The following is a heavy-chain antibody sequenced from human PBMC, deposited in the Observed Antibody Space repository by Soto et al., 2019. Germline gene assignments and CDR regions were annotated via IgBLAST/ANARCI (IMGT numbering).Heavy chain of an antibody. J-gene: IGHJ4*02. CDR2: IKQDGSEK. CDR3: ARDRGGDYPDY. CDR1: GFTFSSYW. V-gene: IGHV3-7*01. D-gene: IGHD4-17*01. Sequence: EVQLVESGGGLVQPGGSLRLSCAASGFTFSSYWMSWVRQAPGKGLEWVANIKQDGSEKYYVDSVRGRFTISRDNAKNSLYLQMNSLRAEDTAMYYCARDRGGDYPDYWGQGTLVTVSS.